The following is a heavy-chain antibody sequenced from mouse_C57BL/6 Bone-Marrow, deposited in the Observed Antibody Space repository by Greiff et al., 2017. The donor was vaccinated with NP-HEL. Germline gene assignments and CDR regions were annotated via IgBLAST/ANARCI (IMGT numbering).Heavy chain of an antibody. J-gene: IGHJ2*01. Sequence: VQLKQSEGGLVQPGSSMKLSCTASGFTFSDYYMAWVRQVPEKGLEWVANINYDGSSTYYLDSLKSRFIISRDNAKNILYLQMSSLKSEDTATYYCARDQGTAHYFDYWGQGTTLTVSS. V-gene: IGHV5-16*01. CDR2: INYDGSST. CDR1: GFTFSDYY. CDR3: ARDQGTAHYFDY. D-gene: IGHD3-2*02.